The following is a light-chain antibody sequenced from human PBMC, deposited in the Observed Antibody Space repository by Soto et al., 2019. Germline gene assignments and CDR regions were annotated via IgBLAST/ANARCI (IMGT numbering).Light chain of an antibody. CDR2: DAS. CDR1: QSISSW. Sequence: DIRRTQSPSTLSASVGDRVTITCRASQSISSWLAWYQQKPGKAPKLLIYDASSLESGVPSRFSGSGSGTEFTLTISSPQPDDFATYYCQQYNSWTFGQGTKV. CDR3: QQYNSWT. V-gene: IGKV1-5*01. J-gene: IGKJ1*01.